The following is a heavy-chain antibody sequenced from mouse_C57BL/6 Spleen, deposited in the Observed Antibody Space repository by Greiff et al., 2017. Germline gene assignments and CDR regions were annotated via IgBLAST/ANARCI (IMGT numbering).Heavy chain of an antibody. V-gene: IGHV5-17*01. CDR1: GFTFTDYG. J-gene: IGHJ4*01. CDR2: ISSGSSTI. D-gene: IGHD1-2*01. CDR3: ARSYYGGYAMDY. Sequence: DVMLVESGGGLVKPGGSLTLSCAASGFTFTDYGMHWVRQAPEKGLEWVAYISSGSSTIYYADTVNGRFTISRDNAKNTLFLQMTSLRSEDTAMYYCARSYYGGYAMDYWGQGTSLTVSS.